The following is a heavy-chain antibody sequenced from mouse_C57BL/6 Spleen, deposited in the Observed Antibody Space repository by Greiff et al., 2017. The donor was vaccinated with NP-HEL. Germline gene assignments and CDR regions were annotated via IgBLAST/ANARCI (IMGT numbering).Heavy chain of an antibody. D-gene: IGHD2-4*01. Sequence: QVQLQQPGAELVRPGSSVKLSCKASRYTFTSYWMHWVKQRPIQGLEWIGNIDPSDSETHYNQKFKDKATLTVDKSSSTAYMQLSSLTSEDSAVYYCARSYDYDGYYYAMDYWGQGTSVTVSS. CDR1: RYTFTSYW. CDR3: ARSYDYDGYYYAMDY. CDR2: IDPSDSET. J-gene: IGHJ4*01. V-gene: IGHV1-52*01.